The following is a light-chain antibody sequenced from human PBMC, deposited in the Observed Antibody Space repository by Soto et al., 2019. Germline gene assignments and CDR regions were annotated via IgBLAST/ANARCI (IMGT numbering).Light chain of an antibody. CDR1: QGIRNE. V-gene: IGKV1-17*01. CDR3: LQHNSYPWT. CDR2: AAS. J-gene: IGKJ1*01. Sequence: DIQMTQSPSSLSASVGDRVTITCRASQGIRNELGWYQHKPGKAPRRLIYAASTLQSGVPSRFSGSGSRTEFTLTITSLQPEDFATYYCLQHNSYPWTFGQGTKVDIK.